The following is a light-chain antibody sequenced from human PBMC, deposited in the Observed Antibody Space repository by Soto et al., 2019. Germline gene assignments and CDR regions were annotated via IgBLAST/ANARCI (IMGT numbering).Light chain of an antibody. V-gene: IGLV2-14*01. J-gene: IGLJ1*01. CDR2: AVN. CDR1: FRDIDGYTS. Sequence: QSALTQPASVSGSPGQSITVSCTGAFRDIDGYTSVSWYQQHPGKAPKLMIYAVNNRPSWVSIRFSGSHSCNTASLTISGLQAEDEADYYCSSHTSSSYVFGTGTKLTLL. CDR3: SSHTSSSYV.